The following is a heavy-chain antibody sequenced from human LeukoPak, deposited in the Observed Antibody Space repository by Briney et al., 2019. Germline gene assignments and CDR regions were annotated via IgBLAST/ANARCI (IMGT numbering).Heavy chain of an antibody. CDR3: ARTGYDSSGYYSDY. Sequence: KPGGSLRLSCAASGFTFSSYSMNWVRQAPGKGLEWVSSISSSSSYIYYVDSVKGRFTISRDNAKNSLFLQMNSLRAEDTAMYYCARTGYDSSGYYSDYWGQGTLVTVSS. CDR1: GFTFSSYS. D-gene: IGHD3-22*01. J-gene: IGHJ4*02. V-gene: IGHV3-21*01. CDR2: ISSSSSYI.